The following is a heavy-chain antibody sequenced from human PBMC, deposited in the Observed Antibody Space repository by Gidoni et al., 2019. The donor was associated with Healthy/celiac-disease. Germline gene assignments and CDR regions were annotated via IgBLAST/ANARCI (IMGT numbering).Heavy chain of an antibody. V-gene: IGHV3-33*01. CDR2: IWYDGSNK. CDR3: ARSQARGSGSYYENYYYYGMDV. D-gene: IGHD3-10*01. J-gene: IGHJ6*02. CDR1: GFTFSSYG. Sequence: QVQLVESGGGVVQPGRSLRLSCSASGFTFSSYGMHWVRQAPGKGLEWVEVIWYDGSNKYYADSVKGRFTISRDNSKNTLYLQMNSLRAEDTAVYYCARSQARGSGSYYENYYYYGMDVWGQGTTVTVSS.